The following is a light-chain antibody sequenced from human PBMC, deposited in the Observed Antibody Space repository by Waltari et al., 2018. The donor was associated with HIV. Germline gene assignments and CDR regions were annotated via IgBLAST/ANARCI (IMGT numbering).Light chain of an antibody. V-gene: IGLV2-14*03. CDR1: SSDVAGYDY. J-gene: IGLJ2*01. CDR3: ASYTSSSTVV. CDR2: YVS. Sequence: HSALTQPASVSGSPGQSITISCTGTSSDVAGYDYVSWYQHYPGRAPKLMIYYVSHRPSGLANRLSASKSGNTASRTISGLQAEDESDYYCASYTSSSTVVFGGGTKLTVL.